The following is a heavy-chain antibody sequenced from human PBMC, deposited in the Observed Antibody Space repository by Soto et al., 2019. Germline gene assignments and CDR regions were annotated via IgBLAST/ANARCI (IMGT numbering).Heavy chain of an antibody. CDR2: IFDSGIT. D-gene: IGHD2-21*02. V-gene: IGHV4-30-4*01. J-gene: IGHJ5*02. CDR1: GGSIRSSLYY. Sequence: PSETLSLTCTVSGGSIRSSLYYWSWIRQPPGKGLEWIGYIFDSGITHYNPSLKSRVAMSVDTSKNQFSLNLTSVTAADTAVYFCASQFCSGGACFNWFDPWGHGTLVPSPQ. CDR3: ASQFCSGGACFNWFDP.